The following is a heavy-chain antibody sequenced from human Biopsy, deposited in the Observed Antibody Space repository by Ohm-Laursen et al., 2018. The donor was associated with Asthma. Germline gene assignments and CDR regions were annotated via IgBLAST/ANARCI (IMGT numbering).Heavy chain of an antibody. CDR3: ARRITIFGVVQKDHGMDT. CDR2: ISYGGKT. V-gene: IGHV4-39*01. J-gene: IGHJ6*02. Sequence: TLSLTCTVSGGSMTPTSHYWDWIRQAPGKGLEWIGYISYGGKTSYNPSLKNRVTISRDTSKNQFSLRLTSVTAADTAVYFCARRITIFGVVQKDHGMDTWGQGTTVIVSS. CDR1: GGSMTPTSHY. D-gene: IGHD3-3*01.